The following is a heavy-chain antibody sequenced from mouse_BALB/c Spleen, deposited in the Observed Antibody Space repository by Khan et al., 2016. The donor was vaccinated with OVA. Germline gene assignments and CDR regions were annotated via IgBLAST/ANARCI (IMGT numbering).Heavy chain of an antibody. CDR2: IFPGSNTP. D-gene: IGHD2-14*01. J-gene: IGHJ3*01. CDR3: ARGGYSVFAY. V-gene: IGHV1-77*01. CDR1: GYTFTDYI. Sequence: QVQLQQSGPELVKPGASLKVSCKASGYTFTDYIIGWVKQSTRQGLEWIGDIFPGSNTPYYNEKFKDKATLTADKSSNTAYMQLSSLTSEDSAVYFSARGGYSVFAYWGQGTLVTVSA.